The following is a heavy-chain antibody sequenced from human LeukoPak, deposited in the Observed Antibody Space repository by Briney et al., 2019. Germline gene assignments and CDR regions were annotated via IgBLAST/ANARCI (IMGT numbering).Heavy chain of an antibody. D-gene: IGHD3-10*01. CDR2: ISSGSTYM. V-gene: IGHV3-21*01. CDR1: GFTFSSYS. CDR3: LRGRGPHGWFDP. Sequence: GGSLRLSCAASGFTFSSYSMNWVRQAPGKGLEWVSSISSGSTYMYYADSVKGRFTISRDNAKNTLYLQMNSLRAEDTAVYYCLRGRGPHGWFDPWGQGTLVTVSS. J-gene: IGHJ5*02.